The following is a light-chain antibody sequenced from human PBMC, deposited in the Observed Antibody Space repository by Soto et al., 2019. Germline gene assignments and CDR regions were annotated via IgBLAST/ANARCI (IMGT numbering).Light chain of an antibody. CDR1: SSDVCASDF. Sequence: QSVLTQPASVSESPGQSITISCTGTSSDVCASDFVSWYQQHPGKAPELIIYEISNRPSGVSSRFSGSKSGNTASLTISGLQAEDEFDYYCSSYTTSHTLVFGGGTKLTVL. J-gene: IGLJ2*01. V-gene: IGLV2-14*01. CDR2: EIS. CDR3: SSYTTSHTLV.